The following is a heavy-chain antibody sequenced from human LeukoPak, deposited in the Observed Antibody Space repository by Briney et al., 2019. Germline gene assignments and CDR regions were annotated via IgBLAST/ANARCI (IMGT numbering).Heavy chain of an antibody. Sequence: SETLSLTCTVSGGSISSSSYYWGSIRQPPGKGLEWIGNMYYSGSTYYKPSLKSRVTISIDTSKNQFSLKLSSVTAADTAVYYCARQDNGFDYWGQGTLVTVSS. CDR3: ARQDNGFDY. CDR2: MYYSGST. D-gene: IGHD2-8*01. CDR1: GGSISSSSYY. J-gene: IGHJ4*02. V-gene: IGHV4-39*01.